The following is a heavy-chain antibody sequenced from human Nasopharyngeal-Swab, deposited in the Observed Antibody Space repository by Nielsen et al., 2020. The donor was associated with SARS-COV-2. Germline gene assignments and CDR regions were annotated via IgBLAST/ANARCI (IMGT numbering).Heavy chain of an antibody. CDR2: ISAYNGNK. J-gene: IGHJ6*03. CDR1: GYTFTSYG. CDR3: ARGLGSGYDYYYYYMDV. D-gene: IGHD5-12*01. Sequence: ASVKVSCKASGYTFTSYGISWLRQAPGQGLEWMGWISAYNGNKNYAQKLQGRVTMTTDTSTSTAHMELRSLRSDDTAVYYCARGLGSGYDYYYYYMDVWGKGTTVTVSS. V-gene: IGHV1-18*01.